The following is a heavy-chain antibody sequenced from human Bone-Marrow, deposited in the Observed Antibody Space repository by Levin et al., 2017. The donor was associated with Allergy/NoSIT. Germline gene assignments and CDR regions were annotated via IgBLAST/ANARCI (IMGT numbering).Heavy chain of an antibody. V-gene: IGHV4-59*11. J-gene: IGHJ4*02. D-gene: IGHD4-23*01. Sequence: SQTLSLTCTVSGGSISSHYWSWIRQPPGKGLEWIGCVYYSGGTNYSPSLKSRVTMSIDTSKDQFSLKLTSVTAADTAVYYCARSSYGGNDFDYWGQGTLVTVSS. CDR2: VYYSGGT. CDR3: ARSSYGGNDFDY. CDR1: GGSISSHY.